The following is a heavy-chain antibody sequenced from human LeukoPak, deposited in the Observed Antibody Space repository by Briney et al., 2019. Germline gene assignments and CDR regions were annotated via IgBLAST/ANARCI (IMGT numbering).Heavy chain of an antibody. CDR1: GYSISSGYN. CDR2: IYHSGST. V-gene: IGHV4-38-2*01. J-gene: IGHJ3*02. D-gene: IGHD4-17*01. Sequence: PSETLSLTCAVSGYSISSGYNWGWIRQPPGKGLEWIGSIYHSGSTYYNPSLKTRVTISVDTSKNQFSLKLSSVTAADTAVYYCARGPGDYGDFDDAFDIWGQGTMVTVSS. CDR3: ARGPGDYGDFDDAFDI.